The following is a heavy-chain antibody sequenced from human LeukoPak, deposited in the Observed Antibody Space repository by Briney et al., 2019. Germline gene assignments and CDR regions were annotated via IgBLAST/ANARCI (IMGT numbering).Heavy chain of an antibody. CDR2: ISTSSSAI. Sequence: GGSLRLSCAASGFTFNTYYMNWVRQAPGKGLEWVSYISTSSSAIYYADSVKGRFTISRDNAKNSLYLQMNSLRAEDTAVYYCARVSHFYYMDVWGKGTTVTVSS. V-gene: IGHV3-48*01. CDR1: GFTFNTYY. CDR3: ARVSHFYYMDV. J-gene: IGHJ6*03.